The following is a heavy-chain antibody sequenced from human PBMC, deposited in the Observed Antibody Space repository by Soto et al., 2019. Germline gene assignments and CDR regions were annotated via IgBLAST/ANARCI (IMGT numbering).Heavy chain of an antibody. CDR1: GFTFSSYA. Sequence: PGGSLRLSCAASGFTFSSYAMSWVRQAPGKGLEWVSAFSGSGGSTYYADSVRGRFTIFRDNSKNTLYLQMNSLRAEDTAVYYCAKWGYSSGWWSYFDSWGQGTLVTVSS. CDR2: FSGSGGST. CDR3: AKWGYSSGWWSYFDS. D-gene: IGHD6-13*01. V-gene: IGHV3-23*01. J-gene: IGHJ4*02.